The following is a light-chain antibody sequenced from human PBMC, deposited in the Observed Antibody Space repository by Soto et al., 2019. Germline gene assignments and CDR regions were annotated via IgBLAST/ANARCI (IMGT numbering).Light chain of an antibody. CDR1: QSVLYSSNHQNY. CDR2: AAS. V-gene: IGKV4-1*01. CDR3: QQYNSYAWT. Sequence: DTVMTQSSDSLAVSLGERATINCKSSQSVLYSSNHQNYLAWYQQKPGKAPKLLIYAASTLQSGVPSRFSGSGSGTEFTLTISSLQPDDFATYYCQQYNSYAWTFGQGTKVDIK. J-gene: IGKJ1*01.